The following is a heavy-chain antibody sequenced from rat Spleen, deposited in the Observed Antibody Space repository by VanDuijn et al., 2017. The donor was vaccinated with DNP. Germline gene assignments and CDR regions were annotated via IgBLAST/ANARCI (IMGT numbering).Heavy chain of an antibody. J-gene: IGHJ4*01. V-gene: IGHV5S10*01. CDR2: IFYAGTTT. CDR3: AKDGRAMDA. CDR1: GFNFNDYW. Sequence: EVKLVESGGGLVQPGRSLKLSCEASGFNFNDYWMGWVRQAPKKGLEWVATIFYAGTTTYYRGSVKGRFTISRDNANGTLYLQMESLRSEDTATYYCAKDGRAMDAWGQGTAVAVSS. D-gene: IGHD1-12*02.